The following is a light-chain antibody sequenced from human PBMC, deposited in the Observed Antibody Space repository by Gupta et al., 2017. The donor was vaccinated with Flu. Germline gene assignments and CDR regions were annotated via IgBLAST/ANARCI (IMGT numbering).Light chain of an antibody. CDR1: SSNIGSNY. CDR3: AAWDGNLSGHVV. V-gene: IGLV1-47*01. J-gene: IGLJ2*01. CDR2: RNN. Sequence: LLTSTHSVSGTPGQRVPICCSGSSSNIGSNYVYWYQQLPGAAPRLLIYRNNQRPSGVPDRFSASKFGTSASLAISGLRSEDDADYFCAAWDGNLSGHVVFGGGTKLTVL.